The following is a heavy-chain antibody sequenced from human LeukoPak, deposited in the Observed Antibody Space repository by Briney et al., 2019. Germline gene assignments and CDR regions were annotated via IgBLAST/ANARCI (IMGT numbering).Heavy chain of an antibody. J-gene: IGHJ6*03. V-gene: IGHV4-59*01. CDR3: ARDMEHCSGGSCYYMDV. CDR1: GGSHSSYY. CDR2: IYYSGST. Sequence: SETLSLTCTVSGGSHSSYYWSWIRQPPGKGLEWIGYIYYSGSTNYNPSLKSRVTISVDTSKNQFSLKLSSVTAADTAVYYCARDMEHCSGGSCYYMDVWGKGTTVTVSS. D-gene: IGHD2-15*01.